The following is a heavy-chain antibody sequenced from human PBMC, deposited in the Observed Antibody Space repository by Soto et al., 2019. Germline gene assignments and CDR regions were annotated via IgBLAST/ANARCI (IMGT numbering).Heavy chain of an antibody. J-gene: IGHJ4*02. CDR2: ISYDGSNK. CDR3: AKDRGGYCSSTSCYTAFGY. CDR1: GFTFSSYG. D-gene: IGHD2-2*02. V-gene: IGHV3-30*18. Sequence: VGSLRLSCAASGFTFSSYGMHWVRQAPGKGLEWVAVISYDGSNKYYADSVKGRFTISRDNSKNTLYLQMNSLRAEDTAVYYCAKDRGGYCSSTSCYTAFGYWGQGTLVTVS.